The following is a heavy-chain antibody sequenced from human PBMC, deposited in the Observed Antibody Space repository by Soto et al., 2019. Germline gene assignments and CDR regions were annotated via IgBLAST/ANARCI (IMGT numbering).Heavy chain of an antibody. D-gene: IGHD3-16*01. CDR2: ISPYTGDT. CDR3: AMVANYVTPTPQDV. J-gene: IGHJ6*02. V-gene: IGHV1-18*01. Sequence: QVQLVQSGDEMKKPGASVRVSCKASGYIFVNYGIAWVRQAPGQGLEWMGWISPYTGDTHSASKVQGRLTMTTDTXXSTAYMDLGSLTSDDTAVYYCAMVANYVTPTPQDVWGQGTTVTVSS. CDR1: GYIFVNYG.